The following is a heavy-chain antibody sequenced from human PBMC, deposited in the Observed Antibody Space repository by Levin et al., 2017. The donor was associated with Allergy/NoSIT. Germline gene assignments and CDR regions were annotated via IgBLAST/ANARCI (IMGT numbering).Heavy chain of an antibody. CDR1: GFTFSDYY. V-gene: IGHV3-11*01. Sequence: GGSLRLSCAASGFTFSDYYMSWIRQAPGKGLEWVSYISSSGSTIYYADSVKGRFTISRDNAKNSLYLQMNSLRAEDTAVYYCATRTAHTYYYDSSGPYFDYWGQGTLVTVSS. D-gene: IGHD3-22*01. J-gene: IGHJ4*02. CDR2: ISSSGSTI. CDR3: ATRTAHTYYYDSSGPYFDY.